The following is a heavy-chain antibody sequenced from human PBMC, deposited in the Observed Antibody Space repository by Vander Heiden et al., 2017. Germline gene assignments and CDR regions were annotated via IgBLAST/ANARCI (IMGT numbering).Heavy chain of an antibody. V-gene: IGHV4-39*01. CDR3: ARPRKNYYYGMDV. Sequence: QLKLPESGRGLVKPSEPLSLTCTVSGGSVSSSSSYWGWIRQPPGKGLDWIGSSYYSGSTYYNPSLKSRVTISVDTSKNQFSLKLSSVTAADTAVYYCARPRKNYYYGMDVWCQGTTVTVSS. CDR1: GGSVSSSSSY. J-gene: IGHJ6*02. CDR2: SYYSGST.